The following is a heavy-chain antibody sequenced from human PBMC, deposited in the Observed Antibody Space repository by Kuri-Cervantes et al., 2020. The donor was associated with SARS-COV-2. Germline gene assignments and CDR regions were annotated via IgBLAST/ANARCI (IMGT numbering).Heavy chain of an antibody. CDR3: ARQDVVVVPAASPILRDDSYYYMDV. J-gene: IGHJ6*03. CDR2: IYSSGRT. Sequence: ESLKISCTVSGGSIGGYYWSYIRQSPGRGLEWIGHIYSSGRTNYNPSLKSRVTISVDTSKNQFSLKLTSVTAADTAVYFCARQDVVVVPAASPILRDDSYYYMDVWGKGTTVTVSS. CDR1: GGSIGGYY. V-gene: IGHV4-59*08. D-gene: IGHD2-2*01.